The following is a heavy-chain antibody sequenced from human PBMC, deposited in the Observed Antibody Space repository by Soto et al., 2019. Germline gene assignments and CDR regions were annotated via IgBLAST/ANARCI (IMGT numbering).Heavy chain of an antibody. J-gene: IGHJ6*02. CDR3: ARDGRRSNYYYGMDV. CDR1: GFTVSSNY. D-gene: IGHD2-15*01. V-gene: IGHV3-66*01. Sequence: GGSLRLSCAASGFTVSSNYMSWVRQAPGKGLEWVSVIYSGGSTYYADSVKGRFIISRDNSKNTLYLQMNSLRAEDTAVYYCARDGRRSNYYYGMDVWGQGTTVTVSS. CDR2: IYSGGST.